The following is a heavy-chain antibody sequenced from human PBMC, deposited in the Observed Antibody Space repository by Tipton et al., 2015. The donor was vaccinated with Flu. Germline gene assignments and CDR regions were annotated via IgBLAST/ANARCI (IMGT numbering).Heavy chain of an antibody. CDR3: ARQIGAFDI. CDR1: GGSFSGYY. Sequence: TLSLTCAVYGGSFSGYYWSWIRQPPGKGLEWIGEINHSGSTNYNPSLKSRVTISVDTSKNQFSLKLSSVTAADTAVYYCARQIGAFDIWGQGTMVIVSS. CDR2: INHSGST. D-gene: IGHD3-22*01. V-gene: IGHV4-34*01. J-gene: IGHJ3*02.